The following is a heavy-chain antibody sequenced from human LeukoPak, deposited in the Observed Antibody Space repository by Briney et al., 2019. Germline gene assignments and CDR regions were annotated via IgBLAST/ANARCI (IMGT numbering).Heavy chain of an antibody. D-gene: IGHD2-15*01. CDR1: GGSISSYY. Sequence: SETLSLTCTVSGGSISSYYWSWIRQPPGKGLEWIGYIYHSGSTYYNPSLKSRVTISVDRSKNRFSLKLSSVTAADTAVYYCARGWGYCSGGSCSFYGMDVWGQGTTVTVSS. V-gene: IGHV4-59*12. J-gene: IGHJ6*02. CDR3: ARGWGYCSGGSCSFYGMDV. CDR2: IYHSGST.